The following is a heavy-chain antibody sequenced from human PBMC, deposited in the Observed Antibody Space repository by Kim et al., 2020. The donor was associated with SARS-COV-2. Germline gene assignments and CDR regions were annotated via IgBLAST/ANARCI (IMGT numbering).Heavy chain of an antibody. CDR3: AKRYYYDSSGYYLFDY. D-gene: IGHD3-22*01. V-gene: IGHV3-23*01. Sequence: GGSLRLSCAASGFTFSSYAMSWVRQAPGKGLEWVSAISGSGGSTYYADSVKGRFTISRDNSKNTLYLQINSLRAEDTAVYYCAKRYYYDSSGYYLFDYWGQGTLVTVSS. CDR2: ISGSGGST. CDR1: GFTFSSYA. J-gene: IGHJ4*02.